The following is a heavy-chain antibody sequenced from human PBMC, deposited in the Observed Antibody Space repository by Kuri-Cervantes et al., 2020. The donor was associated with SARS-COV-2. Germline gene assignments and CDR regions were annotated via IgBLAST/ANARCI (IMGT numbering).Heavy chain of an antibody. Sequence: GESLKISCAASGFNVSSTYMSWVRQAPGKGLEWVSIIFSDGITHYADFVKGRFTVSRDISKNTLYLQINSLRGEDTAVYYCASDSASQFLDYFYAMDVWGHRTTVTVSS. CDR3: ASDSASQFLDYFYAMDV. J-gene: IGHJ6*02. CDR1: GFNVSSTY. V-gene: IGHV3-66*01. CDR2: IFSDGIT. D-gene: IGHD2/OR15-2a*01.